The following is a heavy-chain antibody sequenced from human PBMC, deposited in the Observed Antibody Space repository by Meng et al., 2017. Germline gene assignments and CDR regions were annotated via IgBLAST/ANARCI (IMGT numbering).Heavy chain of an antibody. CDR1: GGSISSYY. J-gene: IGHJ3*02. Sequence: SETLSLTCTVSGGSISSYYWSWIRQPPGKGLEWIGYIYYSGSTNYNPSLKSRVTISVDTSKNQFSLKLSSVTAADTAVYYCAGESDSSGYYYRVDAFDIWGQGTMVTVSS. D-gene: IGHD3-22*01. V-gene: IGHV4-59*01. CDR3: AGESDSSGYYYRVDAFDI. CDR2: IYYSGST.